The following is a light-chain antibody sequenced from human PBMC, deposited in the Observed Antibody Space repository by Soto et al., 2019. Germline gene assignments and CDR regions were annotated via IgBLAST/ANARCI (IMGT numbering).Light chain of an antibody. CDR1: QTVSAT. CDR3: QQYYKWPRT. Sequence: EILMTQSPATLSVSPGERATLSCRASQTVSATLAWFQEKPGRAPRLLIYGTSTRATSTPARFSGSGSGTEFTLTISSLQSEDSAIYSCQQYYKWPRTFGQGTKVEIK. J-gene: IGKJ1*01. CDR2: GTS. V-gene: IGKV3-15*01.